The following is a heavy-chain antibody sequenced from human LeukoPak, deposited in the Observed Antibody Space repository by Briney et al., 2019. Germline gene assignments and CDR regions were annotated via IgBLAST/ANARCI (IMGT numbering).Heavy chain of an antibody. CDR2: INTNSGGT. D-gene: IGHD2-15*01. V-gene: IGHV1-2*02. CDR1: GYTFTGYY. Sequence: ASVKVSCKASGYTFTGYYMHWVRQAPGQGLEWMGWINTNSGGTNYAQKFQGRVTMTRDTSISTAYMELSRLRSDDTAVYYCARGRGAENDAFDIWGQGTRVTVSS. J-gene: IGHJ3*02. CDR3: ARGRGAENDAFDI.